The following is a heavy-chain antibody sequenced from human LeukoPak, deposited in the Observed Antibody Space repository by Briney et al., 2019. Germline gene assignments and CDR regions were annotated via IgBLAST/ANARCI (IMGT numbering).Heavy chain of an antibody. Sequence: GSSVKVSCKASGGTFSSYATSWVRQAPGQGLEWMGGIIPIFGTANYAQKFQGRVTITTDESTSTAYMELSSLRSEDTAVYYCARESRHITIFGVVNNWFDPWGQGTLVTVSS. D-gene: IGHD3-3*01. CDR1: GGTFSSYA. J-gene: IGHJ5*02. V-gene: IGHV1-69*05. CDR2: IIPIFGTA. CDR3: ARESRHITIFGVVNNWFDP.